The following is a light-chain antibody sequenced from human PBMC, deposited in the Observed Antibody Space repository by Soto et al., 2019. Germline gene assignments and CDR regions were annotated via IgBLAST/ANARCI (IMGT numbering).Light chain of an antibody. J-gene: IGLJ2*01. CDR1: RSNLGSNP. CDR2: NSN. V-gene: IGLV1-44*01. Sequence: QSVLTQPPSASGTPGQRVTISCSGSRSNLGSNPVNWYLHLPGTAPKLLIYNSNQRPSGVPDRFSGSKSGTSASLAISGGQAEDEADYFCSDWDDSISGPVFGGGTKLTDL. CDR3: SDWDDSISGPV.